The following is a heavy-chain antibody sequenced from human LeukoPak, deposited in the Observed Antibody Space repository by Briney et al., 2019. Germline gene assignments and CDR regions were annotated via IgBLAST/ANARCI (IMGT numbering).Heavy chain of an antibody. J-gene: IGHJ5*02. V-gene: IGHV3-23*01. CDR3: ARVRYSSSLFDP. Sequence: GGSLRLSCAASGFTLSSYGMSWVRQGPGKGLEWVSAISGSGGTTYYADPVKGRFTISRDNSKNTVYLQMNSLRAEDTAVYYCARVRYSSSLFDPWGQGTLVTVSS. CDR1: GFTLSSYG. D-gene: IGHD6-13*01. CDR2: ISGSGGTT.